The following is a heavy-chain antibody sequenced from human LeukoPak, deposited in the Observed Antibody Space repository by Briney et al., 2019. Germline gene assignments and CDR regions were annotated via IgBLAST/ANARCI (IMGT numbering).Heavy chain of an antibody. J-gene: IGHJ4*02. CDR1: GFTFSSYG. CDR2: IRYDGSNK. V-gene: IGHV3-30*02. D-gene: IGHD2-15*01. CDR3: AFYLGGGSCPGGPFGF. Sequence: GGSLRLSCAASGFTFSSYGMHWVRQAPGKGLEWVAFIRYDGSNKYYADSVKGRFTISRDNSKNTLYLQMNSLRAEDTAVCSCAFYLGGGSCPGGPFGFWGQGTRVTVSS.